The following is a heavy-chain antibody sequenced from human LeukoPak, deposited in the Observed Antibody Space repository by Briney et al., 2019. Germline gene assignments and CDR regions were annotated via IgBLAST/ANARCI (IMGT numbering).Heavy chain of an antibody. CDR3: AKDRETTASGTFDF. CDR2: ISDDGRNK. D-gene: IGHD6-13*01. Sequence: GGSLRLSCAASGFTFNSYGMHYVRQAPGKGLEWVAVISDDGRNKNYADSVKGRFTISRDSSNNTLYLQMNSLRAEDTGVYFCAKDRETTASGTFDFRGQGTLVTVSS. J-gene: IGHJ4*02. CDR1: GFTFNSYG. V-gene: IGHV3-30*18.